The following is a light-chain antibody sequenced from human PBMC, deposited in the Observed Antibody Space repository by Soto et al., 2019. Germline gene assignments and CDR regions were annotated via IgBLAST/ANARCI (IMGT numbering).Light chain of an antibody. CDR2: EVS. V-gene: IGLV2-14*01. J-gene: IGLJ1*01. Sequence: QSALTQPASVSGSPGQSITISCTGTSSDVGGYNYVSWYQHHPGKAPKLIIYEVSNRPSGVSIRFSGSKSGNTASLTISGLQADHEAEYYCSFSTSSPIYVFGTGTKLTVL. CDR3: SFSTSSPIYV. CDR1: SSDVGGYNY.